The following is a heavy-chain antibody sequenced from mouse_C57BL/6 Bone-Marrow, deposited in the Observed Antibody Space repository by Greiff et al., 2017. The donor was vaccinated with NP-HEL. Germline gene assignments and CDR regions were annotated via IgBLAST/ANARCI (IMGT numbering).Heavy chain of an antibody. CDR3: ARIEGDYFDD. CDR2: IWWDDDK. V-gene: IGHV8-8*01. J-gene: IGHJ2*01. Sequence: VKLVESGPGILQPSQSLSLSCSFSGFSLSTFGMGVGWIRQPSGQGLEWLAHIWWDDDKYYNPALKSPPSISKDTSKNQVVLKIANVDTADTATYYCARIEGDYFDDWGQGTTLTVSS. CDR1: GFSLSTFGMG.